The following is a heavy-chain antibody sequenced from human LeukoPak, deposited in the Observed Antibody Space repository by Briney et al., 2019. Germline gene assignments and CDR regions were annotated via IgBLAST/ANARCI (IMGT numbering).Heavy chain of an antibody. Sequence: ASVKVSRKASGYTFTSYDINWVRQATGQGLEWMGWMNPNSGNTGYAQKFQGRVTMTRNTSISTAYMELSSLRSEDTAVYYCARVIYSSSWYDYYYGMDVWGQGTTVTVSS. CDR2: MNPNSGNT. V-gene: IGHV1-8*01. CDR3: ARVIYSSSWYDYYYGMDV. D-gene: IGHD6-13*01. CDR1: GYTFTSYD. J-gene: IGHJ6*02.